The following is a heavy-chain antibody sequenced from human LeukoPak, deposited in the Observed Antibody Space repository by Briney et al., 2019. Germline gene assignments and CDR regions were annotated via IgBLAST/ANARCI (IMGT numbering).Heavy chain of an antibody. CDR2: IIPIFGTA. Sequence: SVKVSCKASGGTFSSYAISWVRQAPGQGLEWMGGIIPIFGTANYAQKFQGRVTITADKSTSTAYMELSSLRSEDTAVYYCARGPRPYYDILTGYYRLDYWGQGTLVTVSS. CDR3: ARGPRPYYDILTGYYRLDY. D-gene: IGHD3-9*01. V-gene: IGHV1-69*06. CDR1: GGTFSSYA. J-gene: IGHJ4*02.